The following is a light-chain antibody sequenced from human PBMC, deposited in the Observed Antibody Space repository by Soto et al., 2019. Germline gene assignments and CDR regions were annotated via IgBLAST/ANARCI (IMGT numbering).Light chain of an antibody. CDR2: KTS. CDR3: QHYNSSPWT. J-gene: IGKJ1*01. Sequence: DIQMTQSPSTLSASVGDRVTITCRASQSISSWLAWYQQKPGKAPKLLIFKTSSLKSGVPSRFGGSGSGTEFTLTISSLQPDDFASYYCQHYNSSPWTFGRGTKVEIK. CDR1: QSISSW. V-gene: IGKV1-5*03.